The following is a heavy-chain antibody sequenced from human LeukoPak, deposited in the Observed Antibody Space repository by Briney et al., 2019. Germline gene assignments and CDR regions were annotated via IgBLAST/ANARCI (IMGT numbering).Heavy chain of an antibody. CDR1: GGSFSDYY. V-gene: IGHV4-34*01. J-gene: IGHJ5*02. CDR2: IRHSGST. D-gene: IGHD3-3*01. Sequence: SETLSLTCSVYGGSFSDYYWSWIRQPPGKGLEWIGEIRHSGSTKFNPSLKSRVTISVDTSRNQFSLNLTSVTAADTAVYYCARAGLSIFGMITPNWFDPWGQGTLVSVSS. CDR3: ARAGLSIFGMITPNWFDP.